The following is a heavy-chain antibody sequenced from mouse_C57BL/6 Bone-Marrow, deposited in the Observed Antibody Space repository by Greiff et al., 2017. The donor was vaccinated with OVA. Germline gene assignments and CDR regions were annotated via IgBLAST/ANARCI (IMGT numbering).Heavy chain of an antibody. V-gene: IGHV1-18*01. J-gene: IGHJ1*03. D-gene: IGHD1-1*01. CDR3: ARSYYYGSSYGGYFDV. Sequence: VQLQQSGPELVKPGASVKIPCKASGYTFTDYNMDWVKQSHGKSLEWIGDINPNNGGTIYNQKFKGKATLTVDKSSSTAYMELRSLTSEDTAVYYCARSYYYGSSYGGYFDVWGTGTTVTVSS. CDR1: GYTFTDYN. CDR2: INPNNGGT.